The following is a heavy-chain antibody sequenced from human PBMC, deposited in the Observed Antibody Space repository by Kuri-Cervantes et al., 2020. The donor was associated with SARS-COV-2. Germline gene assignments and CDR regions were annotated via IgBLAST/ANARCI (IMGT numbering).Heavy chain of an antibody. Sequence: GGSLRLSCAASGFTFSSYWMSWVRQAPGKGLEWVSSISSSSSYIYYADSVKGRFTISRDSAKNSLYLQMNSLRAEDTAVYYCAREGELRAFDIWGQGTMVTVSS. CDR2: ISSSSSYI. CDR3: AREGELRAFDI. J-gene: IGHJ3*02. CDR1: GFTFSSYW. D-gene: IGHD1-26*01. V-gene: IGHV3-21*01.